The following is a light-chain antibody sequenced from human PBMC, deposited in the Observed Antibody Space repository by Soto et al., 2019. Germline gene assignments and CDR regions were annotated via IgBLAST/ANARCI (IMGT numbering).Light chain of an antibody. V-gene: IGLV1-40*01. J-gene: IGLJ1*01. CDR1: SSNIGAGYD. CDR2: GNS. Sequence: QSVLTHPPSVSGAPGQRGTISCTGSSSNIGAGYDVRWYEQLPGTAPKLLIYGNSNRPSRVPDRFSGSKSVTSASLAITGLQAEDEADYYCQYYDTSMSGYVFGTGTTVTAL. CDR3: QYYDTSMSGYV.